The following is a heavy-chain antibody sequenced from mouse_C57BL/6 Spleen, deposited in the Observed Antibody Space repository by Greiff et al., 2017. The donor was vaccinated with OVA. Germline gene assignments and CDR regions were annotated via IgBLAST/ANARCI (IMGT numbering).Heavy chain of an antibody. V-gene: IGHV5-17*01. CDR1: GFTFSDYG. CDR2: ISSGSSTI. J-gene: IGHJ4*01. CDR3: AIYGNYYAMDY. Sequence: EVQWVESGGGLVKPGGSLKLSCAASGFTFSDYGMHWVRQAPEKGLEWVAYISSGSSTIYYADTVKGRFTISRDNAKNTLFLQMTSLRSEDTAMYYCAIYGNYYAMDYWGQGTSVTVSS. D-gene: IGHD2-1*01.